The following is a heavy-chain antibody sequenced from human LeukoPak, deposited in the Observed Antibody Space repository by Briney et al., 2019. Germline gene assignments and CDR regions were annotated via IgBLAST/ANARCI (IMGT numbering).Heavy chain of an antibody. D-gene: IGHD3-10*01. CDR2: INHSGST. Sequence: SETLSLTCAVYGGSFSGYYWSWIRQPPGKGLEWIGEINHSGSTYYNPSLKSRVTISVDRSKNQFSLKLSSVTAADTAVYYCARSNYGSGSHAFDIWGQGTMVTVSS. CDR1: GGSFSGYY. J-gene: IGHJ3*02. CDR3: ARSNYGSGSHAFDI. V-gene: IGHV4-34*01.